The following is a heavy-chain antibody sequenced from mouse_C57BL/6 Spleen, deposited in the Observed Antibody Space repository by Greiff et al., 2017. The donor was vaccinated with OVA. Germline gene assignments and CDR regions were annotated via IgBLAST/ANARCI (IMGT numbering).Heavy chain of an antibody. CDR1: GFTFSSYG. CDR3: ARHRATDFDY. Sequence: EVMLVESGGDLVKPGGSLKLSCAASGFTFSSYGMSWVRQTPDKRLEWVATISSGGSYTYYPDSVKGRFTISRDNAKNTLYLQMSSLKSEDTAMYYCARHRATDFDYWGQGTTRTVS. D-gene: IGHD3-1*01. V-gene: IGHV5-6*01. J-gene: IGHJ2*01. CDR2: ISSGGSYT.